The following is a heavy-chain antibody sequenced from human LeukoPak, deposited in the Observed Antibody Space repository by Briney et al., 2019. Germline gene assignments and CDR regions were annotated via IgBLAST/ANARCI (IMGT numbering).Heavy chain of an antibody. V-gene: IGHV3-30*02. J-gene: IGHJ4*02. CDR3: AKDRSLPHPPYYDFWSGYYTFDY. CDR2: IRYDGSNK. D-gene: IGHD3-3*01. Sequence: GGSLRPSCAASGFTFSSYGMHWVRQAPGKGLEWVAFIRYDGSNKYYADSVKGRFTISRDNSKNTLYLQMNSLRAEDTAVYYCAKDRSLPHPPYYDFWSGYYTFDYWGQGTLVTVSS. CDR1: GFTFSSYG.